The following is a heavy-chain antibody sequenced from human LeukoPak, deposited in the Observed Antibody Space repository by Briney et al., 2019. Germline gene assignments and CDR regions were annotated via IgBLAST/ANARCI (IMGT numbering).Heavy chain of an antibody. D-gene: IGHD5-12*01. CDR3: AGSRRLRFKTYYYYYYMDV. CDR2: INHSGST. CDR1: GGSISRSDYY. J-gene: IGHJ6*03. Sequence: SETLSLTCTVSGGSISRSDYYWSWIRQPPGKGLEWIGEINHSGSTNYNPSLKSRVTISVDTSKNQFSLKLSSVTAADTAVYYCAGSRRLRFKTYYYYYYMDVWGKGTTVTVSS. V-gene: IGHV4-39*07.